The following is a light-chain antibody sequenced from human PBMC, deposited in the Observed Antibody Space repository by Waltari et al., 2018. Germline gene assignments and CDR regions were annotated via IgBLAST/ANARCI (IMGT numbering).Light chain of an antibody. CDR1: SLRKYY. Sequence: SSELTQDPAVSVALGQTVRITCQGDSLRKYYATLYQQKPGQAPVLVIFGETKRPSGIPDRFSGSSSGNTASLTITGAQAEDEADYHCTSRDSSGYRHVFGTGTKVTVL. V-gene: IGLV3-19*01. CDR2: GET. J-gene: IGLJ1*01. CDR3: TSRDSSGYRHV.